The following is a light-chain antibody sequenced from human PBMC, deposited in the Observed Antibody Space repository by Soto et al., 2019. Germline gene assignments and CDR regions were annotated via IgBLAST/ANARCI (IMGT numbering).Light chain of an antibody. CDR3: AVWDDRLSGL. V-gene: IGLV1-47*01. Sequence: QSVLTQPPSVSAAPGQKIIISCSGSSSNLGTYYVSWYHQLPGTAPKLLIYRDHQRPSGVPDRFSASKSGTSASLAISGLRSEDEADYYCAVWDDRLSGLFGGGTQLTVL. CDR2: RDH. J-gene: IGLJ3*02. CDR1: SSNLGTYY.